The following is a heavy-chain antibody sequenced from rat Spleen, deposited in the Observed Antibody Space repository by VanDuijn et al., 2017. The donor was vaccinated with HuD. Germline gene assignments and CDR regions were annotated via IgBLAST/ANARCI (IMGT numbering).Heavy chain of an antibody. CDR1: GFTFSNYG. Sequence: EVQLVESGGGLVQPGRSMKLSCAASGFTFSNYGMAWVRQAPKKGLEWVAYISYDGGSTYYRDSVKGRFTISRDNAKSTLYLQMDSLRSEDTATYYCTTDLKYRYNHRVMDAWGQGASVTVSS. D-gene: IGHD1-5*01. CDR3: TTDLKYRYNHRVMDA. J-gene: IGHJ4*01. V-gene: IGHV5-20*01. CDR2: ISYDGGST.